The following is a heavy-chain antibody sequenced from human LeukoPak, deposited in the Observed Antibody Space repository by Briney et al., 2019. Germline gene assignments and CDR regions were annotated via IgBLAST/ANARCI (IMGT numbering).Heavy chain of an antibody. D-gene: IGHD3-3*01. V-gene: IGHV3-48*01. J-gene: IGHJ4*02. Sequence: PGGSLRLSCSASGFTFTTYNMNWVRQAPGKGLEWVSYISSSSSTIYYADSVKGRFTIPRDNAKNSLYLQMNSLGAEDSAVYYCARDFLEDSYWGQGTLVTVSS. CDR2: ISSSSSTI. CDR1: GFTFTTYN. CDR3: ARDFLEDSY.